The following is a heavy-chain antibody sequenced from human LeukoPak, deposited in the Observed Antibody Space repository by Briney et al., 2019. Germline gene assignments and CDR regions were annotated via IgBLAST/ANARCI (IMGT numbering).Heavy chain of an antibody. CDR3: ARIAARSFDY. CDR1: GGSISSYY. J-gene: IGHJ4*02. V-gene: IGHV4-59*08. Sequence: PSETLSLTCTVSGGSISSYYWSWIRQPPGKGLEWIGYIYYSGSTNYNPSLKSRVTISVDASKNQFSLKLSSVTAADTAVYYCARIAARSFDYWGQGTLVTVSS. D-gene: IGHD6-6*01. CDR2: IYYSGST.